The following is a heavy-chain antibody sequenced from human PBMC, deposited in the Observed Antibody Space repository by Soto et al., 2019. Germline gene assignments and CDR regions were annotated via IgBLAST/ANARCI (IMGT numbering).Heavy chain of an antibody. V-gene: IGHV3-23*01. CDR2: IADTIGTT. Sequence: GGSLRLSCAASGFPFSVYAIAWVRQAPGKGLEWVSTIADTIGTTYYADSVKGRFTLSRDISRNTLFLKMNSLRVEDTAVYYCAKAQWLLGGDYFDSWRQGTLVTVSS. D-gene: IGHD3-22*01. CDR1: GFPFSVYA. J-gene: IGHJ4*02. CDR3: AKAQWLLGGDYFDS.